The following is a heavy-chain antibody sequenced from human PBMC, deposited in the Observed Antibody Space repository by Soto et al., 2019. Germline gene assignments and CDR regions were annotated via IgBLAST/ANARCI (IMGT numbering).Heavy chain of an antibody. J-gene: IGHJ3*02. D-gene: IGHD7-27*01. CDR3: ARGAVKLGIKSAFDI. Sequence: SETLSLTCAVYGGSFSGYYWSWIRQPPGKWLEWIGEINHSGSTNYNPSLKSRVTISVDTSKNQFSLKRSSVTAADTAVYYCARGAVKLGIKSAFDIWGQGTMVTVSS. CDR2: INHSGST. V-gene: IGHV4-34*01. CDR1: GGSFSGYY.